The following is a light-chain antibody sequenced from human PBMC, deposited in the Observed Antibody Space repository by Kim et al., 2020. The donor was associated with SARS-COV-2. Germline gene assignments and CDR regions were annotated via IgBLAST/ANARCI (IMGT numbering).Light chain of an antibody. CDR1: QSVSNS. V-gene: IGKV3-11*01. Sequence: LTPGERPPRSCRASQSVSNSLAWYQLKPGQSPRLLIFDASRRATGIPAMFSGSGSGTDFTLTISSLEPEDVGVYYCLQRRYWPFTFGPGTKVDIK. J-gene: IGKJ3*01. CDR2: DAS. CDR3: LQRRYWPFT.